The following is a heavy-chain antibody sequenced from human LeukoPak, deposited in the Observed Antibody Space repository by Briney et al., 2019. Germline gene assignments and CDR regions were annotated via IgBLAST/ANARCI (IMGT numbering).Heavy chain of an antibody. CDR2: IIPIFGAT. V-gene: IGHV1-69*06. CDR1: GGTFSSYA. Sequence: SVKVSCKASGGTFSSYAISWVRQAPGQGLEWMGRIIPIFGATTYAQGFLSGVTITADKSTSTAYMELSSLRSEDTAVYYCARVVGLTGYSSSWYSGYYYYMDVWGKGTTVTVSS. J-gene: IGHJ6*03. D-gene: IGHD6-13*01. CDR3: ARVVGLTGYSSSWYSGYYYYMDV.